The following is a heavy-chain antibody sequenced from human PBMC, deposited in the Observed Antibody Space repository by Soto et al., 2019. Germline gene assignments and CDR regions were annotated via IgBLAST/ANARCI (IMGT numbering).Heavy chain of an antibody. D-gene: IGHD3-10*01. CDR1: GGSISSSSYY. J-gene: IGHJ5*02. Sequence: SETLSLTCTVSGGSISSSSYYWGWIRQPPGKGLEWIGSIYYSGNTYYNPSLKSRVTISVDTAKNQFSLKLSSVTAADTAVYYCARARLSRSWWFDPWGQGTLVTVSS. CDR3: ARARLSRSWWFDP. V-gene: IGHV4-39*01. CDR2: IYYSGNT.